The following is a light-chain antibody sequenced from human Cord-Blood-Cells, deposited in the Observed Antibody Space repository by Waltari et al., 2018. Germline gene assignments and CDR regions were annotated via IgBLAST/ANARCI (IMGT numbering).Light chain of an antibody. J-gene: IGKJ1*01. Sequence: DIVMTQSPDSLAVSLGERATINCKSSQSVLYSSNNKNYLAWYQQKPGQPPKLLIYCASTRKSGVPDRFSGSGSGTDFTLTISSLQAEDVAVYYCQQYYSTPWTFGQGTKVEIK. CDR2: CAS. CDR1: QSVLYSSNNKNY. V-gene: IGKV4-1*01. CDR3: QQYYSTPWT.